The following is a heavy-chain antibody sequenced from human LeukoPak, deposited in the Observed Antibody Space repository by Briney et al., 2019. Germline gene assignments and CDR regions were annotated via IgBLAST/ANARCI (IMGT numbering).Heavy chain of an antibody. CDR2: ISAYNGNT. V-gene: IGHV1-18*01. J-gene: IGHJ5*02. CDR3: ARHPYYYDSSGYPNWFDP. Sequence: ASVKVSCKASGYTFTSYGISWVRQAPGQGLEGMGWISAYNGNTNYAQKLQGRVTMTTDTSTSTAYMELRSLRSDDTAVYYCARHPYYYDSSGYPNWFDPWGQGTLVTASS. D-gene: IGHD3-22*01. CDR1: GYTFTSYG.